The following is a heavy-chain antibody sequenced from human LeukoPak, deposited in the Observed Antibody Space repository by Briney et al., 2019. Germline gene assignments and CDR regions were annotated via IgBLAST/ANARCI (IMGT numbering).Heavy chain of an antibody. CDR3: ARDREGSSWYGMDV. CDR1: GFTFSSYA. J-gene: IGHJ6*02. CDR2: ISSSSSYI. Sequence: PGGSLRLSCAASGFTFSSYAMSWVRQAPGKGLEWVSSISSSSSYIYYADSVKGRFTISRDNAKNSLYLQMNSLRAEDTAVYYCARDREGSSWYGMDVWGQGTTVTVSS. V-gene: IGHV3-21*01. D-gene: IGHD6-13*01.